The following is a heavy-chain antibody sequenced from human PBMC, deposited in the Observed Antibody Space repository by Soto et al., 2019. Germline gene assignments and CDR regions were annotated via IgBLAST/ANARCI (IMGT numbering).Heavy chain of an antibody. D-gene: IGHD6-19*01. J-gene: IGHJ6*02. CDR3: ASDRSSGWDQGYGMDA. Sequence: XETLFLTCTVAGGSISTYYWSWIRQPPGKGLEWIGYIYYSGSTSYNPSLKSRVTISVDTSKNQFSLKLRAVTAADTAVYYCASDRSSGWDQGYGMDAWGQGTTVTVSS. CDR1: GGSISTYY. CDR2: IYYSGST. V-gene: IGHV4-59*01.